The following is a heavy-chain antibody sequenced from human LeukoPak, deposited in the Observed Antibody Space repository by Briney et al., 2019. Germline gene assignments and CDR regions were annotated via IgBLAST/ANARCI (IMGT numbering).Heavy chain of an antibody. CDR2: ISYDGSNK. J-gene: IGHJ3*02. CDR1: GFTFSSYG. D-gene: IGHD2-21*02. CDR3: AKLAYCGGDCHPDSSHPSDDAFDI. Sequence: GGSLRLSCAASGFTFSSYGMHWVRQAPGKGLEWVAVISYDGSNKYYADSVKGRFTISRDNSKNTLYLQMNSLRAEDTAVYYCAKLAYCGGDCHPDSSHPSDDAFDIWGQGTMVTVSS. V-gene: IGHV3-30*18.